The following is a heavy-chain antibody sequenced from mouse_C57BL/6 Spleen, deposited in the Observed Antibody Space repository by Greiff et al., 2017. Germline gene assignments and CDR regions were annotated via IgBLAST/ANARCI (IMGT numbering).Heavy chain of an antibody. CDR1: GYTFTSYW. V-gene: IGHV1-64*01. CDR2: IHPNSGSN. J-gene: IGHJ1*03. D-gene: IGHD1-1*02. CDR3: ARSGGNGYFDV. Sequence: VQLQQPGAELVKPGASVKLSCKASGYTFTSYWMHWVKQRPGQGLEWIGMIHPNSGSNNYNEKFKSKATLTVDKSSSTAYMQLSSLTSEDSAVYYWARSGGNGYFDVWGTGTTVTVSS.